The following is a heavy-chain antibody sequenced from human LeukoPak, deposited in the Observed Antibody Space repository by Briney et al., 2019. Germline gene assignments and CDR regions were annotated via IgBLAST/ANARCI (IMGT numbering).Heavy chain of an antibody. D-gene: IGHD5-24*01. CDR1: GFTFDDYT. J-gene: IGHJ4*02. Sequence: GGSLRLSCAASGFTFDDYTMHWVRQAPGKGLEWVSGISWNSDNIVYVDSVKGRFTISRDNAKKSLYLQMNSLRAEDTALYYCAKTRDGNRGPFDYWGQGTLVTVSS. V-gene: IGHV3-9*01. CDR2: ISWNSDNI. CDR3: AKTRDGNRGPFDY.